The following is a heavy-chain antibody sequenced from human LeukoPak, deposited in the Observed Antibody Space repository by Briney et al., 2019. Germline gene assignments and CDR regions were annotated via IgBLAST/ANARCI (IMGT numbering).Heavy chain of an antibody. CDR2: INHSGST. CDR3: ARRGSSALGFVDY. V-gene: IGHV4-34*01. D-gene: IGHD1-26*01. J-gene: IGHJ4*02. Sequence: SETLSLTCTVFGGSISSYYWSWIRQPPGKGLEWIGEINHSGSTNYNPSLKSRVTISVDTSKNQFSLKLSSVTAADTAVYYCARRGSSALGFVDYWGQGTLVTVSS. CDR1: GGSISSYY.